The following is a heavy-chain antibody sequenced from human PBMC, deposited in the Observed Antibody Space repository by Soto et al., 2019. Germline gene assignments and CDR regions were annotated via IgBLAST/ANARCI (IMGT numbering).Heavy chain of an antibody. V-gene: IGHV3-21*01. Sequence: EVQLVESGGGLVKPGGSLRLSCAASGFTFSRYSMNWVRQSPGKGLEWVSSSSTGSTYIYYADSVKGRFTLSRDDAKNSLFLQMNSLRAEDTAVYYCAREVGAFDIWGQGTTVTVSS. J-gene: IGHJ3*02. CDR1: GFTFSRYS. CDR2: SSTGSTYI. D-gene: IGHD2-2*01. CDR3: AREVGAFDI.